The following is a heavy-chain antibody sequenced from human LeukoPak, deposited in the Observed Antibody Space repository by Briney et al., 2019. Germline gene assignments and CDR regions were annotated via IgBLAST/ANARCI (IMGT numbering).Heavy chain of an antibody. CDR3: AKEQAPRLPFDH. CDR1: GFTFSTYG. V-gene: IGHV3-23*01. CDR2: IGGSDGTT. Sequence: GGSLRLSCAASGFTFSTYGMNWVRQAPGKGLEWVSAIGGSDGTTSYADSVKGRFTISRDTSKNTLYLQMNSLRAEDTAVYYCAKEQAPRLPFDHWGQGTLVTVSS. D-gene: IGHD2-21*01. J-gene: IGHJ4*02.